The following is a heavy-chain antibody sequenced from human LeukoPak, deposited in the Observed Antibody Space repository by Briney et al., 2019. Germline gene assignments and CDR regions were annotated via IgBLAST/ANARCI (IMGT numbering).Heavy chain of an antibody. CDR3: ARTMADTVAVDY. V-gene: IGHV6-1*01. D-gene: IGHD4-11*01. CDR1: GDSVSNNSGA. J-gene: IGHJ4*02. CDR2: TYYRSKWYN. Sequence: SQTLSLTCAISGDSVSNNSGAWNWIRQSPSRGLECLGRTYYRSKWYNDYAVSVKSRITINPDTSKNQFSLQLNSVSPEDTAVYYCARTMADTVAVDYWGQGTLVTVSS.